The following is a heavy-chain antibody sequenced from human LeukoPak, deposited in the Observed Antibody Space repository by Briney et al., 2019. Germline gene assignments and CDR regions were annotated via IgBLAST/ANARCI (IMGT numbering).Heavy chain of an antibody. Sequence: PSETLSLTCTVSGYSISSGYYWGWIRQPPGKGLEWIGEINHSGSTNYNPSLKSRVTISVDTSKNQFSLKLSSVTAADTAVYYCARVSSDYYDSSGYLFPSNWFDPWGQGTLVTVSS. CDR3: ARVSSDYYDSSGYLFPSNWFDP. CDR1: GYSISSGYY. D-gene: IGHD3-22*01. CDR2: INHSGST. V-gene: IGHV4-38-2*02. J-gene: IGHJ5*02.